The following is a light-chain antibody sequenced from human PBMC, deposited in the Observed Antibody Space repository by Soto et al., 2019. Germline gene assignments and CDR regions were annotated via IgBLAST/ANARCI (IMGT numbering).Light chain of an antibody. V-gene: IGKV3-20*01. CDR2: GAS. CDR1: QSVSSSY. CDR3: QQYGSSPPWT. J-gene: IGKJ1*01. Sequence: EIVLTQSPGTLSLSPGERATLSCRASQSVSSSYLAWYQQKPGQAPRLLIYGASSRATGIPDTFSGSGSGTDFTLTISRLEPEDLAVYYCQQYGSSPPWTFGKGTKVEIK.